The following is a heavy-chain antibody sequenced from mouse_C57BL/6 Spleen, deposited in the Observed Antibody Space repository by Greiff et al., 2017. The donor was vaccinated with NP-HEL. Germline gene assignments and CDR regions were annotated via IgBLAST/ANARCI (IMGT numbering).Heavy chain of an antibody. CDR1: GYTFTDYY. CDR3: AKGLEGVATDYYAMDY. D-gene: IGHD1-1*01. CDR2: INPNNGGT. V-gene: IGHV1-26*01. J-gene: IGHJ4*01. Sequence: EVQLQQSGPELVKPGASVKISCKASGYTFTDYYMNWVKQSHGKSLEWIGDINPNNGGTSYNQKFKGKATLTVDKSSSTAYIELRSLTSDDSAVYYCAKGLEGVATDYYAMDYWGQGTSVTVSS.